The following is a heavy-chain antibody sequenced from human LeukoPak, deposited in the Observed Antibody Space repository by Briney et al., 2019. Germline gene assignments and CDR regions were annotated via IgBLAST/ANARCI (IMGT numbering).Heavy chain of an antibody. CDR1: GFTFSNEA. CDR2: LSYTGIGT. D-gene: IGHD3-3*01. CDR3: ALFGVITGYGMDV. J-gene: IGHJ6*02. Sequence: GGSLRLSCAASGFTFSNEAMNWVRQAPGKGLDWVSGLSYTGIGTYYADSVKGRFTISRDKSKNILYLQMNSLRAEDTAVYYCALFGVITGYGMDVWGQGTTVTVSS. V-gene: IGHV3-23*01.